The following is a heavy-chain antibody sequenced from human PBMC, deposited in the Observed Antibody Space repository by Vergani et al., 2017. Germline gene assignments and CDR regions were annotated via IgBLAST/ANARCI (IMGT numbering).Heavy chain of an antibody. Sequence: QVQLVQSGAEVKKPGSSVKVSCKASGGTFSSYAISLVRQAPGQGLECMGVIIPIFGTANYAQKFQGRVTITADESTRTAYMEMSSLGSEDTAVYYCARGVVGVPAALRGGGRLDYYYMDVWGKGTTVTVSS. J-gene: IGHJ6*03. CDR3: ARGVVGVPAALRGGGRLDYYYMDV. D-gene: IGHD2-2*01. CDR1: GGTFSSYA. CDR2: IIPIFGTA. V-gene: IGHV1-69*01.